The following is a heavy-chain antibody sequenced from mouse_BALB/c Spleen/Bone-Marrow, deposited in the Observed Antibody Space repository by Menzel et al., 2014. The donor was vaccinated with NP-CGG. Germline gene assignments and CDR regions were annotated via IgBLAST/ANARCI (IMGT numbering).Heavy chain of an antibody. V-gene: IGHV3-2*02. Sequence: EVKLQESGPGLMKPSQSLSLTCTVTDYSITSAYAWNWIRQFPGDKLEWMGYITSSGHTSYNPSLKSRISITRDTSKNQFFLQLNSVTTEDTATYFCARSGNFFDYWGQGTTLTVSS. CDR3: ARSGNFFDY. CDR2: ITSSGHT. CDR1: DYSITSAYA. D-gene: IGHD3-1*01. J-gene: IGHJ2*01.